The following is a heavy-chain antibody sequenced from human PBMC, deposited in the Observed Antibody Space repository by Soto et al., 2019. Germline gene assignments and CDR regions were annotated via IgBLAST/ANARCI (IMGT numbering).Heavy chain of an antibody. CDR3: ARDLVGYCTNGVCYSYRFWFDP. D-gene: IGHD2-8*01. CDR2: ISAYNGNT. J-gene: IGHJ5*02. CDR1: GYTFTSYG. Sequence: ASVKVSCKASGYTFTSYGISWVRQAPGQGLEWMGWISAYNGNTNYAQKLQGRVTMTTDTSTRIAYMGLRSLRSDDTAVYYCARDLVGYCTNGVCYSYRFWFDPWGQGTLVTVSS. V-gene: IGHV1-18*01.